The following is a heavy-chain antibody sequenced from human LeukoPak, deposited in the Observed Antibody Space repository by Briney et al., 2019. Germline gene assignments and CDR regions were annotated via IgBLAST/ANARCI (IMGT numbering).Heavy chain of an antibody. J-gene: IGHJ3*02. Sequence: GGSLRLSCAASGFTFSSYWMHWVRQAPGKGLVRVSRINSDGSNTNYADSVKGRFTISRDNAKNTLYLQMNSLRVEDTAVYYCTRGGSPPDALGDAFDIWGQGTMVTVSS. CDR1: GFTFSSYW. CDR3: TRGGSPPDALGDAFDI. CDR2: INSDGSNT. D-gene: IGHD1-26*01. V-gene: IGHV3-74*01.